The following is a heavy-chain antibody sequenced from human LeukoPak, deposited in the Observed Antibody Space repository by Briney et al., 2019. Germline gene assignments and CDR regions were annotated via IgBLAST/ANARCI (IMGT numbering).Heavy chain of an antibody. CDR3: ARNSQLLDP. D-gene: IGHD6-6*01. CDR2: INPNSGGT. CDR1: GYTFTVYY. Sequence: ASVTVSFTASGYTFTVYYMHWVRQAPGQGLEWMGWINPNSGGTNYAQKFQGRVTITRDTSISTAYMELSRLRSDDTAVYYCARNSQLLDPWGQGTLVTVSS. J-gene: IGHJ5*02. V-gene: IGHV1-2*02.